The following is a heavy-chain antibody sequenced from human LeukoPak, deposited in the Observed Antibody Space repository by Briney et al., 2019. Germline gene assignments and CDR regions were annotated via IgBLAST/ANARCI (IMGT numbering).Heavy chain of an antibody. V-gene: IGHV4-59*01. J-gene: IGHJ5*02. CDR1: GGSISSYY. D-gene: IGHD5-18*01. Sequence: SETLSLTCTVSGGSISSYYWSWIRQPPGRGQEWNGYIYYSGSTNYNPSLKSRVTISVDTSKNQFSLKLSSVTAADTAVYYCARGAPIQLWLHWFDPWGQGTLVTVSS. CDR3: ARGAPIQLWLHWFDP. CDR2: IYYSGST.